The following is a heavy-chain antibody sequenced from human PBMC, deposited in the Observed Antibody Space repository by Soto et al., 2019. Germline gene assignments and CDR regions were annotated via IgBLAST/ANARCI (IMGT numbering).Heavy chain of an antibody. CDR3: AKELTFGGVIVSWYFDL. J-gene: IGHJ2*01. Sequence: EVQLLESGGGLVQPGGSLRLSCAASRFTFSSYAMSWVRQAPGKGLEWVSAISGSGGSTYYADSVKGRFTISRDNSKNTLYLQMNSLRAEDTAVYYCAKELTFGGVIVSWYFDLWGRGTLVTVSS. V-gene: IGHV3-23*01. CDR1: RFTFSSYA. CDR2: ISGSGGST. D-gene: IGHD3-16*02.